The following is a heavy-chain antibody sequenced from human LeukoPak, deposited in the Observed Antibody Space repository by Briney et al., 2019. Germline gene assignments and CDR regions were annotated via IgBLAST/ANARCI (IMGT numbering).Heavy chain of an antibody. CDR1: GFTFSSYA. J-gene: IGHJ4*02. CDR2: ISYDGSNK. CDR3: AILGGGDPVGRF. V-gene: IGHV3-30*04. Sequence: GGSLRLSCAASGFTFSSYAMHWVRQAPGKGLEWVAVISYDGSNKYYADSVKGRFTISRDNSKNTLYLQMNSLRAEDTAVYYCAILGGGDPVGRFWGQGTLVTVSS. D-gene: IGHD2-21*02.